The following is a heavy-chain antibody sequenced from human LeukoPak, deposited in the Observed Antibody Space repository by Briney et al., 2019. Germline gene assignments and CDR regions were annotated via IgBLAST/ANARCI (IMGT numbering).Heavy chain of an antibody. CDR2: INPNNGGT. CDR3: ARSKYCSSTTCSARRTDY. J-gene: IGHJ4*02. D-gene: IGHD2-2*01. Sequence: GASVKVSRKASGYTFTDYYMHWVRQAPGQGLEWMGWINPNNGGTNYAQKFQGRVTMTRDTSISTAYMGLSRLRSDDTAIYYCARSKYCSSTTCSARRTDYWGQGTLVTVSS. V-gene: IGHV1-2*02. CDR1: GYTFTDYY.